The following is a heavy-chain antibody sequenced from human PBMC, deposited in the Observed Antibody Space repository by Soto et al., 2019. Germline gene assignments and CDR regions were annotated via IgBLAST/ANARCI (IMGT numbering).Heavy chain of an antibody. V-gene: IGHV3-21*01. CDR1: GFSFRSYY. CDR2: ISPSSSFL. Sequence: EVQLVESGGGLVKPGGSLRLSCAASGFSFRSYYMNWVRQAPGRGLEWVSSISPSSSFLNYADSVKGRFTISRDNAKRSVKMQMNSLRAEDTAVYYCATVGTDYGSGSPYYSDYWGQGTRVTVSS. D-gene: IGHD3-10*01. J-gene: IGHJ4*02. CDR3: ATVGTDYGSGSPYYSDY.